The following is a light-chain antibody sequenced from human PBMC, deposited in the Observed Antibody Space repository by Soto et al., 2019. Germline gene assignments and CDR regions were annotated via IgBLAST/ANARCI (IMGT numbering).Light chain of an antibody. CDR3: QQYYSYSGLT. CDR1: QGISSY. Sequence: AIRMTQSPSSLSASTGDRVTITCRASQGISSYLAWYQQKPGKAPKLLIYAASTLQSGVPSRFSGSGSGTYFTLTISCLQSEDFATYYCQQYYSYSGLTFGGGTKVEIK. CDR2: AAS. V-gene: IGKV1-8*01. J-gene: IGKJ4*01.